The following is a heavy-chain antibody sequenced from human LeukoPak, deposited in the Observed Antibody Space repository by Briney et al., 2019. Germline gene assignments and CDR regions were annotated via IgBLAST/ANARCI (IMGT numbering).Heavy chain of an antibody. CDR2: ISGSGGST. V-gene: IGHV3-23*01. Sequence: PGGSLRLSCAASGFTFSSYAMSWVRQAPGKWLEWVSAISGSGGSTYYADSVKGRFTISRDNSKNTLYLQMNSLRAEDTAVYYCAKDQEWLLLFDYWGQGTLVTVSS. CDR3: AKDQEWLLLFDY. J-gene: IGHJ4*02. CDR1: GFTFSSYA. D-gene: IGHD3-3*01.